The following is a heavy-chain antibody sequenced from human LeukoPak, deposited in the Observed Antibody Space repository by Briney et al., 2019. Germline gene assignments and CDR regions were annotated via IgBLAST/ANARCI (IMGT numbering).Heavy chain of an antibody. J-gene: IGHJ4*02. D-gene: IGHD1-7*01. CDR3: TRFSRVELHSNY. Sequence: SETLSLTCTVSGGSISSGDYYWSWIRQPPGKGLEWIGYIYYSANTYYNPSLKSRVSISIDTSKKQFSLKLSSVTVADAAVYYCTRFSRVELHSNYWGQGTLVTVSS. CDR1: GGSISSGDYY. CDR2: IYYSANT. V-gene: IGHV4-30-4*08.